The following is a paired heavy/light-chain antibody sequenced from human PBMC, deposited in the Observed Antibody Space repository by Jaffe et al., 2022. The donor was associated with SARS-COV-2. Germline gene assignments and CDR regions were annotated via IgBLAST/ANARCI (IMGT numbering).Light chain of an antibody. CDR1: QSVLDSSNNKNY. Sequence: DIVMTQSPDSLAVSLGERATINCKSSQSVLDSSNNKNYLAWYQQKPGQPPNLLIYWASTRDSGVPDRFSGSGSGTDFTLTINGLQAADVAVYYCQQYYSSPYTFGQGTKLEIK. V-gene: IGKV4-1*01. J-gene: IGKJ2*01. CDR3: QQYYSSPYT. CDR2: WAS.
Heavy chain of an antibody. Sequence: EVQLVASGGGLVRPGGSLRLSCAASGFTFSNYWMHWVRQVPGKGLVWVSQINTDGSTTTYADSVKGRFTISRDNAKNTLYLYMNSLRAEDTAVYYCARRTRVIAYDFWGQGTLVTVSS. CDR1: GFTFSNYW. CDR3: ARRTRVIAYDF. CDR2: INTDGSTT. D-gene: IGHD2-15*01. J-gene: IGHJ4*02. V-gene: IGHV3-74*01.